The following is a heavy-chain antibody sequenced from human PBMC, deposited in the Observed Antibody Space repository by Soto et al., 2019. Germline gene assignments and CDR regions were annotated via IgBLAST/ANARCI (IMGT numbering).Heavy chain of an antibody. V-gene: IGHV3-11*01. CDR1: GFTFSDYY. CDR3: ARGPRCGGTYYLRYNGLDV. CDR2: ISNSGSTM. D-gene: IGHD1-26*01. J-gene: IGHJ6*02. Sequence: GGSLRLSCAASGFTFSDYYMSWIRQAPGKGLEWVSYISNSGSTMYYADSVKGRFTISRDNAKNSLFLQMDSLRAEDTALYYCARGPRCGGTYYLRYNGLDVWGQGTTVTVSS.